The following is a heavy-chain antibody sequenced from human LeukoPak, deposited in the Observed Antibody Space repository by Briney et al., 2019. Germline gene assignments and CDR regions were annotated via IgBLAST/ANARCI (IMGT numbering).Heavy chain of an antibody. D-gene: IGHD3-10*01. CDR2: ISSGRRTI. Sequence: GGSLRLFRAASAFTFSSYSMNWVRQAPGGGLEWGSYISSGRRTIYYAHSVKGRFTICRVKAKNSVGLEMNSLRNEGPAVYYCARDRTGWFYGSGSYTDAFDMWGQGTMVTVSS. CDR1: AFTFSSYS. J-gene: IGHJ3*02. V-gene: IGHV3-48*02. CDR3: ARDRTGWFYGSGSYTDAFDM.